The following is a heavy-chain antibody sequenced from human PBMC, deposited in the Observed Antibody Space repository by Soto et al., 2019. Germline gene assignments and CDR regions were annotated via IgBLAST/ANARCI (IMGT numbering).Heavy chain of an antibody. Sequence: GGSLRLSCAASGFTFSSYSMNWVRQAPGKGLEWVSYISSSSSTIYYADSVKGRFTISRDNAKNSLYLQMNSLRDEDTAVYYCARDSVGSSSSVSYYGMDVWGQGTTVTVSS. CDR3: ARDSVGSSSSVSYYGMDV. CDR1: GFTFSSYS. V-gene: IGHV3-48*02. D-gene: IGHD6-6*01. CDR2: ISSSSSTI. J-gene: IGHJ6*02.